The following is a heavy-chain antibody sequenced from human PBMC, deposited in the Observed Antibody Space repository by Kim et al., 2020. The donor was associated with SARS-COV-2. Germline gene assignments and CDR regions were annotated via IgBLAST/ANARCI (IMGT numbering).Heavy chain of an antibody. J-gene: IGHJ6*03. CDR2: ISGSGGST. CDR1: GFTFSSYA. Sequence: GGSLRLSCAASGFTFSSYAMSWVRQAPGKGLEWVSTISGSGGSTYYADSVKGRFTISRDNSKNTLYLQMNSLRAEDTAVYYCAKDPSGDLRYYYYYMDVWGKGTTVTVSS. D-gene: IGHD6-6*01. V-gene: IGHV3-23*01. CDR3: AKDPSGDLRYYYYYMDV.